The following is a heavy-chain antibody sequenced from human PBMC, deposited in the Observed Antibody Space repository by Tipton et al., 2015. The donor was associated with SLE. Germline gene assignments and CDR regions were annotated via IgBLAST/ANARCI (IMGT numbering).Heavy chain of an antibody. CDR1: GGPFSRYY. D-gene: IGHD6-19*01. Sequence: TLSLTCAVYGGPFSRYYWTWIRQPPGKGLEWIGYIYYSGSTNYNPSLKSRITISVDTSKNQFSLKLSSVTAADTAVYFCARAVFTVAGLDYWGQGTLVTVSS. CDR2: IYYSGST. J-gene: IGHJ4*02. V-gene: IGHV4-34*09. CDR3: ARAVFTVAGLDY.